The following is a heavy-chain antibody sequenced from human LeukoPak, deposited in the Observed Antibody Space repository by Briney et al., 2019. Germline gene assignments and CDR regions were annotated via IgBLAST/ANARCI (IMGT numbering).Heavy chain of an antibody. CDR1: GYTVTSYY. V-gene: IGHV1-69*13. CDR3: AREGAAGEFDY. D-gene: IGHD6-13*01. J-gene: IGHJ4*02. Sequence: SVKVSCKASGYTVTSYYMHWVRQAPGQGLEWMGGIIPIFGTANYAQKFQGRVTITADESTSTAYMELSSLRSEDTAVYYCAREGAAGEFDYWGQGTLVTVSS. CDR2: IIPIFGTA.